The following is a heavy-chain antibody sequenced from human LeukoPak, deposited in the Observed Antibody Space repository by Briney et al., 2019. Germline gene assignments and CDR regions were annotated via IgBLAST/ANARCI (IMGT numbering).Heavy chain of an antibody. J-gene: IGHJ4*02. V-gene: IGHV3-21*01. CDR2: ISSSSSYI. CDR3: ARDRVLRYFDWLFEYDY. D-gene: IGHD3-9*01. CDR1: GFTFSSYS. Sequence: GGSLRLSWAASGFTFSSYSMNWVRQAQGKGLEWVSSISSSSSYISYADSVKGRFTISRDNAKNSLYLQMNSLRAEDTAVYYCARDRVLRYFDWLFEYDYWGQGTLVTVSS.